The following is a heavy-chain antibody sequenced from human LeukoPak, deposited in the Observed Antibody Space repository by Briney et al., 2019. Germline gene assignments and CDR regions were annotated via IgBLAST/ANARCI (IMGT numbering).Heavy chain of an antibody. Sequence: ASVKVSCKASGYTFTGYYMHWVRQAPGQGLEWMGIINPSGGSTSYAQKFQGRVTMTRDTSTSTVYMELSSLRSEDTAVYYCATTTYYGSGSHYYYGMDVWGQGTTVTVSS. D-gene: IGHD3-10*01. V-gene: IGHV1-46*01. CDR1: GYTFTGYY. CDR2: INPSGGST. CDR3: ATTTYYGSGSHYYYGMDV. J-gene: IGHJ6*02.